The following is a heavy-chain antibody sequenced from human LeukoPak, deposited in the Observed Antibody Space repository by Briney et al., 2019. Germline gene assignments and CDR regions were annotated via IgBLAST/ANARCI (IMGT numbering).Heavy chain of an antibody. CDR3: ARGAWATRLAS. CDR1: GEYLNSYY. CDR2: IYESGTT. V-gene: IGHV4-34*01. D-gene: IGHD2-15*01. Sequence: SETLSLTCAVYGEYLNSYYWSWVRQPPGEGLEWIGEIYESGTTKYNPSLKSRVAISMVPSKQQFSLILSSVTAADTAVYYCARGAWATRLASWGLGTPVIVSS. J-gene: IGHJ4*02.